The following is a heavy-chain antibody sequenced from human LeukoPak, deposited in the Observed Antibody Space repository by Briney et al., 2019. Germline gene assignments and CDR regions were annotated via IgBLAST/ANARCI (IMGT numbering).Heavy chain of an antibody. CDR1: GYTFTGYY. V-gene: IGHV1-2*02. D-gene: IGHD1-20*01. Sequence: ASVKVSCKASGYTFTGYYMHWVRQAPGQGLEWMGWINPNSGGTNYAQKFQGRVTMTSDTSISTAYMELSRLRSDDTAVYYCAITHNWNLGEGDYWGQGTLVTVSS. J-gene: IGHJ4*02. CDR3: AITHNWNLGEGDY. CDR2: INPNSGGT.